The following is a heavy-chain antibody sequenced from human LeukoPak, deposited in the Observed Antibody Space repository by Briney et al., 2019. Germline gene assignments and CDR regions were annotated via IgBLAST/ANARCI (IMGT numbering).Heavy chain of an antibody. D-gene: IGHD1-26*01. CDR1: GGSLSGYY. CDR2: INHSGST. CDR3: ARATGRVGFDY. Sequence: TSETLSLTCAVYGGSLSGYYWSWIRQPPGKGLEWIGEINHSGSTNYNPSLKSRVTISVDTSKNQFSLKLSSVTAADTAVYYCARATGRVGFDYWGQGTLVTVSS. V-gene: IGHV4-34*01. J-gene: IGHJ4*02.